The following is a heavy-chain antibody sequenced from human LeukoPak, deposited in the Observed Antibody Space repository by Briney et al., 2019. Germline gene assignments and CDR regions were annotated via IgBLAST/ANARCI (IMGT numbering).Heavy chain of an antibody. Sequence: SETLSLTCTVSGGSISSYFWSWIRQPPGKGLEWIGYIYYSGSTNYNPSLKSRVTISVDTSKNQFSLKLSSVTAADTAVYYCARSHSVWTSFDYWGQGTLVTVSS. D-gene: IGHD3/OR15-3a*01. J-gene: IGHJ4*02. V-gene: IGHV4-59*01. CDR2: IYYSGST. CDR1: GGSISSYF. CDR3: ARSHSVWTSFDY.